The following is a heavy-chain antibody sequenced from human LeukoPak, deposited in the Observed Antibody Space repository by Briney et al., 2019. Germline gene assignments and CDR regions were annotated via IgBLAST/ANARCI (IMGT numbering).Heavy chain of an antibody. V-gene: IGHV3-30-3*01. CDR1: GFTFSSYA. D-gene: IGHD6-6*01. J-gene: IGHJ4*02. CDR2: ISYDGSNK. Sequence: PGRSLRLSCAASGFTFSSYAMHWVRQAPGKGLEWVAVISYDGSNKYYADSVKGRFTISRDNSKNTLYLQMNSLRAEDTAVYYCARDGAEYSSSFHYFDYWGQGTLVTVSS. CDR3: ARDGAEYSSSFHYFDY.